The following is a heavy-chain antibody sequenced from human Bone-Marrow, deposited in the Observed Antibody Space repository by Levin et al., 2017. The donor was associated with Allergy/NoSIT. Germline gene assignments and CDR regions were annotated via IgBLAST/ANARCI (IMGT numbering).Heavy chain of an antibody. V-gene: IGHV4-39*07. CDR3: ARDEMVHEIQYYYGMDV. CDR1: GGSISTSSYY. D-gene: IGHD2-8*01. J-gene: IGHJ6*02. CDR2: IYYSGST. Sequence: SETLSLTCTVSGGSISTSSYYWGWIRQPPGKGLEWIGNIYYSGSTYYSPPLRSRVTISVDTTKNQFSLKMTSVTAADTAVYYCARDEMVHEIQYYYGMDVWGQGTTVTVSS.